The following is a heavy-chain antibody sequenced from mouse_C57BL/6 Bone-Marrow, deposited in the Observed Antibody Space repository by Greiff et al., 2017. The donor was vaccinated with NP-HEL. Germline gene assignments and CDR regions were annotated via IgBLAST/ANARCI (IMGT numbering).Heavy chain of an antibody. D-gene: IGHD1-1*01. CDR3: ARVVYYYEEAWFAY. CDR1: GYTFTSYW. Sequence: QVQLKQSGAELVKPGASVKMSCKASGYTFTSYWITWVKQRPGQGLEWIGDIYPGSGSTNYNEKFKSKATLTVDTSSSTAYMQLSSLTSEDSAVYYCARVVYYYEEAWFAYWGQGTLVTVSA. J-gene: IGHJ3*01. CDR2: IYPGSGST. V-gene: IGHV1-55*01.